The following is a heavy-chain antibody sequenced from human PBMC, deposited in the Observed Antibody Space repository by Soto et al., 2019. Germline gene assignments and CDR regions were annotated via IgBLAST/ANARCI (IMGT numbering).Heavy chain of an antibody. Sequence: GESLKISCQGSGYSFTSYWISWVRQMPGKGLEWMGRIDPSDSYTNYSPSFQGHVTISADKSISTAYLQMNSLRTEDTAVYFCGRGYCTSPSCHRAHYGLDVWGQGTTVTVSS. CDR3: GRGYCTSPSCHRAHYGLDV. V-gene: IGHV5-10-1*01. CDR1: GYSFTSYW. D-gene: IGHD2-2*01. CDR2: IDPSDSYT. J-gene: IGHJ6*02.